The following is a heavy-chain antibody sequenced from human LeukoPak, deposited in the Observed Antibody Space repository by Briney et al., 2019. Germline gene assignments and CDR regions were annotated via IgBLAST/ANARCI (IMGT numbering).Heavy chain of an antibody. D-gene: IGHD2-2*01. CDR3: ARRVAVPGSYYFDY. CDR1: GGSISSYY. Sequence: ASETLSLTCTVSGGSISSYYWTWIRQPPEKGLEWIGFIYYSGTTKYNPSLESRVTLSLDTSKNQFSLRLNSVTAADTAVYYCARRVAVPGSYYFDYWSQGTLVTVSS. CDR2: IYYSGTT. J-gene: IGHJ4*02. V-gene: IGHV4-59*08.